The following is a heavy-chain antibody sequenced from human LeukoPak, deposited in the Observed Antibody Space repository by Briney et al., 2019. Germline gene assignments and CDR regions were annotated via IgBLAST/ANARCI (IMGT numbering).Heavy chain of an antibody. J-gene: IGHJ6*03. Sequence: PGGSLRLSCAASGFTFSSYSMNWVRQAPGKGLEWVSSISSSSSYIYYADSVKGRFTISRDNAKNSLYLQMNSLRAEDTAVYYCARGAGDFGASYYYMDVWGKGTTVTVSS. CDR3: ARGAGDFGASYYYMDV. CDR2: ISSSSSYI. D-gene: IGHD3-16*01. CDR1: GFTFSSYS. V-gene: IGHV3-21*01.